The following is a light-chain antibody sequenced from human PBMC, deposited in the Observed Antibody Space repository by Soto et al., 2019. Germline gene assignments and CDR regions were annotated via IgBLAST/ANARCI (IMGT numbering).Light chain of an antibody. CDR3: PQGYSTPFP. CDR1: QSISSY. CDR2: AAS. J-gene: IGKJ3*01. V-gene: IGKV1-39*01. Sequence: DIQMTQSPSSLSASVGDRVTITCRASQSISSYLNWYQQKPGKAPKLLIYAASSLQSGVPSRFSGGGSGTDFPLTISRLQPEDFATYYCPQGYSTPFPFGPGTKVDIK.